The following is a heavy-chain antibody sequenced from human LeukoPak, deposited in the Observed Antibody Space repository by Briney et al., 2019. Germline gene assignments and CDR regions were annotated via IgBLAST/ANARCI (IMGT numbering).Heavy chain of an antibody. Sequence: GGSLRLSCAASGFTFDDYAMHWVRQAPGKGLEWVSGISWNSGSIGYAASVKDRFTISRDNAKNSLYLQMYSLRAEDTALYYCAKGTGYSYYYYDMDVWGQGTTVTVSS. J-gene: IGHJ6*02. CDR1: GFTFDDYA. V-gene: IGHV3-9*01. CDR2: ISWNSGSI. D-gene: IGHD3-9*01. CDR3: AKGTGYSYYYYDMDV.